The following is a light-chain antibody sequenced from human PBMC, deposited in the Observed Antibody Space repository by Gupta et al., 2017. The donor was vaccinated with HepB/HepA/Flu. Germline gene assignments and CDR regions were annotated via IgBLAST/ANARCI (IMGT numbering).Light chain of an antibody. CDR3: QQYYSTPCS. J-gene: IGKJ2*04. CDR2: WAS. V-gene: IGKV4-1*01. CDR1: QSDFTSPSIHNS. Sequence: DIVITQAPGHPAVSLGERVHTNFKSSQSDFTSPSIHNSLAWYQQKPGQPPKLLISWASTRQSGVPDRFSGSGSGTDFTLTISGLQAEDVAVYYCQQYYSTPCSFGQGTQLEIK.